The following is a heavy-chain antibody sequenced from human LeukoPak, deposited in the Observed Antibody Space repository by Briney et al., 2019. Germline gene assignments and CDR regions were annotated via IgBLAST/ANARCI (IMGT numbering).Heavy chain of an antibody. V-gene: IGHV3-30*04. D-gene: IGHD6-19*01. CDR2: ISYDGSNK. CDR1: GFTFSSYA. J-gene: IGHJ4*02. Sequence: GGSLRLSCAASGFTFSSYAMHWVRQAPGKGLEWVAVISYDGSNKYYADSEKGRFTISRDNSKNTLYLQMNSLRAEDTAVYYCARDNGFYFVAGTFDYWGQGTLVTVSS. CDR3: ARDNGFYFVAGTFDY.